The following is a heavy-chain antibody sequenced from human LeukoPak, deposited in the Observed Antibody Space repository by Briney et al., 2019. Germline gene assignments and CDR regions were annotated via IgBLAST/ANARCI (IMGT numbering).Heavy chain of an antibody. Sequence: SVKVSCKASGGTFSNYAISWVRQAPGQGLEWMGGIIPIFGTANYAQKFQGRVTITADESTSTAYMELSSLRSEDTAVYYCARAQVRSYYDSSGYYRHWGQGTLVTVST. CDR2: IIPIFGTA. V-gene: IGHV1-69*01. D-gene: IGHD3-22*01. CDR3: ARAQVRSYYDSSGYYRH. CDR1: GGTFSNYA. J-gene: IGHJ4*02.